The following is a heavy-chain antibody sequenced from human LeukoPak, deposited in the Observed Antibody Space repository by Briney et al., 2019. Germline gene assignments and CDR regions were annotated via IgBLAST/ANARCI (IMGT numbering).Heavy chain of an antibody. CDR1: GVSISNYY. D-gene: IGHD6-13*01. J-gene: IGHJ5*02. V-gene: IGHV4-4*07. CDR2: IYTSRNA. CDR3: VRVVAAAGSFCWFDT. Sequence: SETLSLTCTVSGVSISNYYWSWIRQSAGKGLEWIGRIYTSRNANYNPSLKSRVTMSVDTPKNQFSLDLRSVTAADTAVYYCVRVVAAAGSFCWFDTWGQGTLVTVSS.